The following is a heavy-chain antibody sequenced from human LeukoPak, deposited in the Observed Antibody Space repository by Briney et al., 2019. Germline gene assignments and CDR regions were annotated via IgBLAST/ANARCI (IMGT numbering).Heavy chain of an antibody. V-gene: IGHV3-30*02. CDR1: GFTFSSYG. CDR3: AKGTLAHDAFDI. Sequence: GSLRLSCAASGFTFSSYGMHWVRQAPGKGLEWVAFIRYDGSNKYYADSVKGRFTISRDNSKNTLYLQMNSLRAEDTAVYYCAKGTLAHDAFDIWGQGTMVTVSS. J-gene: IGHJ3*02. D-gene: IGHD2/OR15-2a*01. CDR2: IRYDGSNK.